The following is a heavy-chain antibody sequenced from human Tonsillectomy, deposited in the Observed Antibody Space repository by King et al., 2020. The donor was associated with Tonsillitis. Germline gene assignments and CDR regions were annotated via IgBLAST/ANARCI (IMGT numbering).Heavy chain of an antibody. CDR1: GFTFSSYW. Sequence: VQLVESGGGLVQPGGSLRLSCAASGFTFSSYWMHWVRQAPGKGLVWVSGINSDGSSASYADSVKGRFTISRDNAKNTLYLQMKSLRAEDTAVYYCARGGDSRLYYFDSWGQGTLVTVSS. J-gene: IGHJ4*02. CDR2: INSDGSSA. CDR3: ARGGDSRLYYFDS. V-gene: IGHV3-74*01. D-gene: IGHD2-21*01.